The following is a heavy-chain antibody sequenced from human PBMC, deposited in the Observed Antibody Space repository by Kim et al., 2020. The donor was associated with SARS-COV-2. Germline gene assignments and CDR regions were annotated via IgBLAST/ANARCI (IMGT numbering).Heavy chain of an antibody. CDR1: GFTFSSYE. D-gene: IGHD6-6*01. V-gene: IGHV3-48*03. Sequence: GGSLRLSCAASGFTFSSYEMNWVRQAPGKGLEWVSYISSSGSTIYYADSVKGRFTISRDNAKNSLYLQMNSLSAEDTAVYYCARDWPNIAARHNFDYWGQGTLVTVSS. CDR2: ISSSGSTI. CDR3: ARDWPNIAARHNFDY. J-gene: IGHJ4*02.